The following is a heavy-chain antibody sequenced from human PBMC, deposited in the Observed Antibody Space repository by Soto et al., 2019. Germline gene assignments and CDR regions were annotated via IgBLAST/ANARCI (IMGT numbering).Heavy chain of an antibody. CDR2: ISFDGNNK. CDR1: GFTFSNYG. V-gene: IGHV3-30*18. D-gene: IGHD3-22*01. CDR3: AKLPWGFNYYDRSDYRATDNDAFDI. J-gene: IGHJ3*02. Sequence: QVQLVESGGGVVQIGRSLRLSCAASGFTFSNYGMHWVRQAPGKGLDWVAVISFDGNNKYYEDSVKGRFTISRDNSKNTLYLQINTLRAEDTAVYYCAKLPWGFNYYDRSDYRATDNDAFDIWGQGTMVTVSS.